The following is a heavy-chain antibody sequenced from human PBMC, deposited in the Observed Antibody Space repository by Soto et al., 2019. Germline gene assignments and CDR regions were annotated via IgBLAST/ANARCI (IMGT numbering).Heavy chain of an antibody. CDR2: ISGSGAST. CDR1: GFTFSNYA. Sequence: EVQLVESGGGLVQPGGSLRLSCAASGFTFSNYAMTWVRQAPGKGLEWVSGISGSGASTFYADSVKGRFTTSRDTSRNTLYLQMNSLRAEDTAVYYCAKGAHSSSSRGVDVWGQGTTVTVSS. J-gene: IGHJ6*02. CDR3: AKGAHSSSSRGVDV. D-gene: IGHD6-6*01. V-gene: IGHV3-23*04.